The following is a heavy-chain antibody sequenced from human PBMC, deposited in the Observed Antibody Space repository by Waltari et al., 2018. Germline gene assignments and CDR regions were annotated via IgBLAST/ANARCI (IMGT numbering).Heavy chain of an antibody. Sequence: QVQLQQSGPGQVKPSETLSLTCPVSGYYLRGGYYWGGFRQPLGKGLEWIGSVSHSGSTYYNPSLKSRVTISIHMSKHQFSLELRSVTAADTAVYFCASDLGGTAVATDAFDIWGQGTMVIVSS. V-gene: IGHV4-38-2*02. D-gene: IGHD6-19*01. J-gene: IGHJ3*02. CDR2: VSHSGST. CDR1: GYYLRGGYY. CDR3: ASDLGGTAVATDAFDI.